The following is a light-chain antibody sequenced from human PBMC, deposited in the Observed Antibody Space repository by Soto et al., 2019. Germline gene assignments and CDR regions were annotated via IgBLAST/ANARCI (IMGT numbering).Light chain of an antibody. CDR2: DAS. V-gene: IGKV1-5*01. CDR3: QQYNSYSYT. Sequence: DIQMTQSPSTLSASVGDRVTVTCRASQSISDWLAWYQQKPGKAPRLLIYDASSLESGVPSRFSGSESGTEFTLTISSLQPDDFATYYCQQYNSYSYTFGQGTQLEIK. J-gene: IGKJ2*01. CDR1: QSISDW.